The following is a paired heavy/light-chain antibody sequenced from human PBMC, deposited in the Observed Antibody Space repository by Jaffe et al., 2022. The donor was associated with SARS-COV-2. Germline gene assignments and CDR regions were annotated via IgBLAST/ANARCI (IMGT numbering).Light chain of an antibody. CDR3: QSADSSGTVV. V-gene: IGLV3-25*03. Sequence: SYELTQPPSVSVSPGQTARITCSADALPKQYAYWYQQKPGQAPVLVIYKDSERPSGIPERFSGSSSGTTVTLTISGVQAEDEADYYCQSADSSGTVVFGGGTKLTVL. CDR1: ALPKQY. J-gene: IGLJ2*01. CDR2: KDS.
Heavy chain of an antibody. CDR2: ISYDGSNK. Sequence: QVQLVESGGGVVQPGRSLRLSCAASGFTFSSYGMHWVRQAPGKGLEWVAVISYDGSNKYYADSVKGRFTISRDNSKNTLYLQMNSLRAEDTAVYYCAKDFVLGLPAYCGGDCYLSTRGMDVWGQGTTVTVSS. J-gene: IGHJ6*02. V-gene: IGHV3-30*18. CDR1: GFTFSSYG. D-gene: IGHD2-21*02. CDR3: AKDFVLGLPAYCGGDCYLSTRGMDV.